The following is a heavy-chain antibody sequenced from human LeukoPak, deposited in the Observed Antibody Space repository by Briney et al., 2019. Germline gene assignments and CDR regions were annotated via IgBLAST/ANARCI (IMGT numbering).Heavy chain of an antibody. Sequence: TGGSLRLSCAASGFTFSSYAMSWVRQAPGKGLEWVSAISGSGGSTYYADSMKGRFTISRDNSKNTLYLQMNSLRAEDTAVYYCAKVPDIVVVPATYYFDYWGQGTLVTVSS. CDR2: ISGSGGST. J-gene: IGHJ4*02. CDR1: GFTFSSYA. D-gene: IGHD2-2*01. CDR3: AKVPDIVVVPATYYFDY. V-gene: IGHV3-23*01.